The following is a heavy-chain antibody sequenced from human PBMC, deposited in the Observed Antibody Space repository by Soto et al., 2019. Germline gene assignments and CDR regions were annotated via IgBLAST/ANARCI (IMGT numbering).Heavy chain of an antibody. D-gene: IGHD6-19*01. CDR1: GFTFSSYG. V-gene: IGHV3-30*18. J-gene: IGHJ1*01. Sequence: GGSLRLSCAASGFTFSSYGMHWVRQAPGKGLEWVAVISYDGSNKYYADSVKGRFTISRDNSKNTLYLQMNSLRAEDTAVYYCAKDPGIAVAGGEYFQHWGQGTLVTVSS. CDR3: AKDPGIAVAGGEYFQH. CDR2: ISYDGSNK.